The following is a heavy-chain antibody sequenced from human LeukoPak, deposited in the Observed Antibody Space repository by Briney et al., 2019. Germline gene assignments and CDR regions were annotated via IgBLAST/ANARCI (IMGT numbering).Heavy chain of an antibody. Sequence: GGSLRLSCAASGFTFTNFAMHWVRQAPGKGLEWVAVISNDERNKYYADSVKGRFTISRDNAKNSLYLQMNSLRAEDTAVYYCARERNAGYSSGWYYFDYWGQGTLVTVSS. D-gene: IGHD6-19*01. CDR2: ISNDERNK. J-gene: IGHJ4*02. CDR1: GFTFTNFA. CDR3: ARERNAGYSSGWYYFDY. V-gene: IGHV3-30*04.